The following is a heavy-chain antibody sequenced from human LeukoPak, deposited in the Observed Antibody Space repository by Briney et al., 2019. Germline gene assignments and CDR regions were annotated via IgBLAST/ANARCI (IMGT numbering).Heavy chain of an antibody. CDR3: ARGPRQGWLLEC. CDR1: GFTFSSYE. J-gene: IGHJ4*02. CDR2: ISSRGITT. Sequence: GGSLRLACDTSGFTFSSYEMNWVRQAPGKGLEWISYISSRGITTFYADSVQGRFIISRDNAKNLVYLQMSSLRVEDAAFYYCARGPRQGWLLECWGQGALVTVSS. V-gene: IGHV3-48*03. D-gene: IGHD5-24*01.